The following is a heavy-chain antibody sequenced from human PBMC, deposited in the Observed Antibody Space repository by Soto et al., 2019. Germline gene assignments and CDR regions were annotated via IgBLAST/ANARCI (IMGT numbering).Heavy chain of an antibody. V-gene: IGHV3-33*01. CDR1: GFTFSSYG. Sequence: GGSLRLSCAASGFTFSSYGMHWVRQAPGKGLEWVAVIWYDGSNKYYADSVKGRFTISRDNSKNTLYLQMNSLRAEDTAVYYCARDSGHSGYEGWFDPWGQGTLVTVSS. CDR2: IWYDGSNK. D-gene: IGHD5-12*01. J-gene: IGHJ5*02. CDR3: ARDSGHSGYEGWFDP.